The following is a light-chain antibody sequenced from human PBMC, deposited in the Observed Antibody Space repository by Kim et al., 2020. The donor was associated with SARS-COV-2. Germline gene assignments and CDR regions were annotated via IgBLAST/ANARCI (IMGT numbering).Light chain of an antibody. CDR1: QDIKNY. V-gene: IGKV1-27*01. J-gene: IGKJ1*01. Sequence: SSVGDRVTITCRASQDIKNYLAWYRQNPGKVPEVLIYSASILQSGVPSRISGSGSGTDFTLTINSLQPEDVATYYCQKYNSAPWTFGQGTKVDIK. CDR3: QKYNSAPWT. CDR2: SAS.